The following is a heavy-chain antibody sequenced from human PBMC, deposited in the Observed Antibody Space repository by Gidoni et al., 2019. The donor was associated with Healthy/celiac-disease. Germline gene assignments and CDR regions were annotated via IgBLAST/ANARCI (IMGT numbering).Heavy chain of an antibody. CDR2: IIPILGLA. CDR1: GGTFSSYA. D-gene: IGHD5-12*01. CDR3: ARGRRWLQLHWFDP. Sequence: QVQLVQSGAEVKKPGSSVKVSCKASGGTFSSYAISWVRQAPGQGLEWMGRIIPILGLATYAQKFQGRVTIPADNSTSTAYMELSSLRSEDTAVYYCARGRRWLQLHWFDPWGQGTLVTVSS. J-gene: IGHJ5*02. V-gene: IGHV1-69*09.